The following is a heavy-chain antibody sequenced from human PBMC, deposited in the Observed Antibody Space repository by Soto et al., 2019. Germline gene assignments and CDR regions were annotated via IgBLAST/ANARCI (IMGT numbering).Heavy chain of an antibody. Sequence: GGSLRLSCAASGFTFSSYGMHWVRQAPGKGLEWVAVISYDGSNKYYADSVKGRFTISRDNSKNTLYLQMNSLRAEDTAVYYCARFITETGTTRFDPWGQGTLVTVSS. CDR3: ARFITETGTTRFDP. V-gene: IGHV3-30*03. D-gene: IGHD1-1*01. CDR2: ISYDGSNK. J-gene: IGHJ5*02. CDR1: GFTFSSYG.